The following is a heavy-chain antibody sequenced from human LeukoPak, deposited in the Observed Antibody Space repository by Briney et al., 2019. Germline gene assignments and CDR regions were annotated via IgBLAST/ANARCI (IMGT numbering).Heavy chain of an antibody. J-gene: IGHJ4*01. Sequence: QAGGSLRLSCEASGFNFNKYAMHWVRHTPGKGLVWVSRLGADGSGTNYADSVQGRFTISRDNAKNTVYLQMSNLRAEDTAIYYCARDGFTGTRTAYLDHWGQGTLVTVSS. D-gene: IGHD1/OR15-1a*01. CDR3: ARDGFTGTRTAYLDH. V-gene: IGHV3-74*01. CDR1: GFNFNKYA. CDR2: LGADGSGT.